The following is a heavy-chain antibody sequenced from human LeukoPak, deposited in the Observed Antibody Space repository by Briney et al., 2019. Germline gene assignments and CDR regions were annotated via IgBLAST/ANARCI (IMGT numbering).Heavy chain of an antibody. CDR2: IRYDGSNK. CDR3: AKDRCSNGIGCYYYYMEV. CDR1: GFTFSTFG. V-gene: IGHV3-30*02. J-gene: IGHJ6*03. Sequence: GGSLRLSCAASGFAASGFTFSTFGMHWVRQAPGKGLEWVAFIRYDGSNKYYADSVKGRFTISRDDSKNTLYLQMNSLRAEDTAVYYCAKDRCSNGIGCYYYYMEVWGKGTTVTISS. D-gene: IGHD2-8*01.